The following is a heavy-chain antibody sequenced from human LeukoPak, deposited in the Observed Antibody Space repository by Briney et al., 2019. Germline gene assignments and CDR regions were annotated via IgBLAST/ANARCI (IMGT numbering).Heavy chain of an antibody. Sequence: GGSLRLSCAASGFTFSSYSMNWVRQAPGKGLEWVSGISVSSRYKNYADSMKGRFTTSRDNAKNSLYLQMNSLRAEDTAVYYCAKDMVTMDVWGKGTTVTVSS. CDR3: AKDMVTMDV. J-gene: IGHJ6*04. D-gene: IGHD5-18*01. CDR1: GFTFSSYS. CDR2: ISVSSRYK. V-gene: IGHV3-21*04.